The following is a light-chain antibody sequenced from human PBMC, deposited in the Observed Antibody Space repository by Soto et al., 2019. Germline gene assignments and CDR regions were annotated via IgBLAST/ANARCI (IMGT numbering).Light chain of an antibody. CDR1: SSNVGGYHY. CDR2: DFS. V-gene: IGLV2-14*01. J-gene: IGLJ1*01. Sequence: QSALTQPASVSGSPGQSITISCTGTSSNVGGYHYVSWDQQNPGKAPKLMIYDFSNRPSGAPNRFSGSKSGNTASLTISGLRGEEEDEAYYSSYTGSSTRYVFGTGTKLTVL. CDR3: SSYTGSSTRYV.